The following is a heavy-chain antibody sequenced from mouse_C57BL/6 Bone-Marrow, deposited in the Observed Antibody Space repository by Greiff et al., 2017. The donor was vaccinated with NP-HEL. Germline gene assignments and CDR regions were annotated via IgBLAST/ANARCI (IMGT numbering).Heavy chain of an antibody. CDR1: GYTFTDYN. CDR2: INPNTGGT. D-gene: IGHD1-1*01. J-gene: IGHJ3*01. V-gene: IGHV1-22*01. CDR3: ASPYYYGRSYGFAY. Sequence: VQLKQSGPELVKPGASVKMSCKASGYTFTDYNMHWVKQSHGKSLEWIGYINPNTGGTSYNQTFKGKATLTVNKSSSKAYMELRSLTSEYSAVYYCASPYYYGRSYGFAYWGQGTLVTVSA.